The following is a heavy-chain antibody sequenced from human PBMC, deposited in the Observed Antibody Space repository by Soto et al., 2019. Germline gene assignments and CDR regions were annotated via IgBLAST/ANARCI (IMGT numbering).Heavy chain of an antibody. D-gene: IGHD6-19*01. Sequence: GGSLRLSCAASGFTLSSYAMSWVRQAPGKGLEWVSAISGSGGSTYYADSVKVRFTISRENSKNTLYLQMNSLRAEDTAVHNRAKDGGRASGWPPHDAFDIWGQGTMVTVSS. CDR1: GFTLSSYA. V-gene: IGHV3-23*01. CDR3: AKDGGRASGWPPHDAFDI. CDR2: ISGSGGST. J-gene: IGHJ3*02.